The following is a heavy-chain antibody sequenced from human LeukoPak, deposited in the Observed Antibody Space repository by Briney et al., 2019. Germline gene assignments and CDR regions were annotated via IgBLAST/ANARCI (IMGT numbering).Heavy chain of an antibody. Sequence: ASVKVSCKASGYTFTGYYTHWVRQAPGQGLEWMGWINPNSGGTNYAQKFQGRVTMTRDTSISTAYMELSRLRSDDTAVYYCARRKYSSSSDAFDIWGQGTMVTVSS. J-gene: IGHJ3*02. CDR3: ARRKYSSSSDAFDI. V-gene: IGHV1-2*02. CDR2: INPNSGGT. CDR1: GYTFTGYY. D-gene: IGHD6-13*01.